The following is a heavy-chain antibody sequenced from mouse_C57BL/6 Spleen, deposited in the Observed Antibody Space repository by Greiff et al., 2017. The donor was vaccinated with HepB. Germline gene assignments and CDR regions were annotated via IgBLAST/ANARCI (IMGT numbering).Heavy chain of an antibody. CDR1: GYAFSSSW. D-gene: IGHD2-1*01. CDR3: ARSEGNPWFAY. J-gene: IGHJ3*01. Sequence: VKLLESGPELVKPGASVKISCKASGYAFSSSWMNWVKQRPGKGLEWIGRIYPGDGDTNYNGKFKGKATLTAHKSSSTAYMQLSSLTSEDSAVYFCARSEGNPWFAYWGQGTLVTVSA. CDR2: IYPGDGDT. V-gene: IGHV1-82*01.